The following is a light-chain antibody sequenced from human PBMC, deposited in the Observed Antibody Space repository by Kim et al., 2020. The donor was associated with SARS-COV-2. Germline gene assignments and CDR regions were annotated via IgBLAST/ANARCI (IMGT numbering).Light chain of an antibody. CDR3: KSRDSRGRVV. V-gene: IGLV3-19*01. Sequence: SSELTQDPAVSVALGQTVSITCQGDSLRSYYATWYQQKSGQAPVLVFYGKNNRPSGIPDRISGSSSGNTASLTITGAQAADEADYYCKSRDSRGRVVFGGGTKVTVL. CDR1: SLRSYY. CDR2: GKN. J-gene: IGLJ2*01.